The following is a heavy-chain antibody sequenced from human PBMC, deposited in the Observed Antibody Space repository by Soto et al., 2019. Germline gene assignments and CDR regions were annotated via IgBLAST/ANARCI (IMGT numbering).Heavy chain of an antibody. J-gene: IGHJ6*02. CDR3: ARRGNPYMDV. CDR2: INVHNGDT. CDR1: AYNLAGDG. V-gene: IGHV1-18*01. Sequence: QDQVVQSGAEVKKPGASVRVSCKPAAYNLAGDGFTWVRQAPGQGLEWMGWINVHNGDTNYAQKFQDRLSLTTDTFTRTVYMELTNLRSDDTAVYYCARRGNPYMDVWGQGTTVIVSS.